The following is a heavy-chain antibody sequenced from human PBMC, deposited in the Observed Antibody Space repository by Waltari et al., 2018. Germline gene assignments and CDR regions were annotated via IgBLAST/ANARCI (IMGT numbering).Heavy chain of an antibody. CDR3: ARHGTVTRKNWYFDL. D-gene: IGHD4-17*01. CDR2: IYYSGST. Sequence: QVQLQESGPGLVKPSETLSLTCAVSGYSISSGYYWGWIRQPPGKGLEWIGSIYYSGSTYYNPSLKSRVTISVDTSKNQFSLKLSSVTAADTAVYYCARHGTVTRKNWYFDLWGRGTLVTVSS. V-gene: IGHV4-38-2*01. J-gene: IGHJ2*01. CDR1: GYSISSGYY.